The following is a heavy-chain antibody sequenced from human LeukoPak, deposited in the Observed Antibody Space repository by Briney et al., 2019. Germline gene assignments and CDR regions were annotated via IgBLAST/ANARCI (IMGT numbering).Heavy chain of an antibody. V-gene: IGHV1-18*01. J-gene: IGHJ5*02. CDR3: ARINRGYTGYDWQNWFDP. CDR1: GYTFTSCG. CDR2: ISGYNGNI. D-gene: IGHD5-12*01. Sequence: GASVKVSCKASGYTFTSCGISWVRQAPGQGLEWMGWISGYNGNINNAQKLQGRVTMTTDTPTSTAYMELRSLRSDDTAVYYCARINRGYTGYDWQNWFDPWGQGTLVTVSS.